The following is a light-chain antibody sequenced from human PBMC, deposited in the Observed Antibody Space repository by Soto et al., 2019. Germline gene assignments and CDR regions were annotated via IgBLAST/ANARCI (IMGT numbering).Light chain of an antibody. CDR2: STT. CDR3: LLYYADAWV. CDR1: TGAVTSGYY. Sequence: QTVVTQEPSLTVSPGGTVTLTCASSTGAVTSGYYPSWFQQKPGQAPRALIYSTTNKHYWTPGRFSGSLLGGKAALTLSGVQPEDEADYYCLLYYADAWVFGGGTKLTVL. J-gene: IGLJ3*02. V-gene: IGLV7-43*01.